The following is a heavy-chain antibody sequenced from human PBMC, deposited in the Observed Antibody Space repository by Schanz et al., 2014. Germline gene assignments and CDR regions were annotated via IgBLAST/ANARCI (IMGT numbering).Heavy chain of an antibody. V-gene: IGHV3-33*01. CDR2: ISYDGSSK. D-gene: IGHD3-10*01. CDR3: ARGIITMVRGGDVGAFDT. J-gene: IGHJ3*02. Sequence: QVQLVESGGGVVQPGRSLRLSCAASGFTFRSYGMHWVRQAPGKGLEWVALISYDGSSKNHADSVQGRFTISRDNSKNALYLQMDSLRAEDTAEYYCARGIITMVRGGDVGAFDTWGQGTMVTVSS. CDR1: GFTFRSYG.